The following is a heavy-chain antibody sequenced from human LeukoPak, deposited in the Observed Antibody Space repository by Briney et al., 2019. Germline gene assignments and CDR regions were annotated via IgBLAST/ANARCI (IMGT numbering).Heavy chain of an antibody. Sequence: SETLSLTCTVCGGSISTYYWIWIRQSPGKGLEWIGYVYYSGSTKYNPSLKSRLTISADTSKNQFSLTLTSVTAADTAVYYCARDRSVGVLPAPPFDFWGQGTLVTVSS. D-gene: IGHD6-6*01. CDR1: GGSISTYY. V-gene: IGHV4-59*12. J-gene: IGHJ4*02. CDR2: VYYSGST. CDR3: ARDRSVGVLPAPPFDF.